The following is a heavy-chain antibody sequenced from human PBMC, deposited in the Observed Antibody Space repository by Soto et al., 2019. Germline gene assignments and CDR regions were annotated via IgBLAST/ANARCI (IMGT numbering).Heavy chain of an antibody. CDR3: AKALRYFDWLLRPWNSMDV. J-gene: IGHJ6*04. D-gene: IGHD3-9*01. Sequence: PGGSLRLSCAASGFTSSNYAMSWVRPATGKGLEWVSTISGSGDSTYYADSVKGRFTISRDNSRNTLYLQMNSLRAEDTAVYYCAKALRYFDWLLRPWNSMDVWGKGTTVTAPQ. CDR2: ISGSGDST. CDR1: GFTSSNYA. V-gene: IGHV3-23*01.